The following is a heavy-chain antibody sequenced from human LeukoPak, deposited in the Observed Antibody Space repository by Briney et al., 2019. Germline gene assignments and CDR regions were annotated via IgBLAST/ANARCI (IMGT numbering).Heavy chain of an antibody. V-gene: IGHV4-4*02. Sequence: PSETLSLTCAVSGDSISGNNWWSWVRQPPGKGLEWIGEIYHSGSTTYNPSLKSRVTISVDTSKNQFSLKLSSVTAADTAVYYCARLISRYSSSWYRAFDIWGQGTMVTVSS. CDR3: ARLISRYSSSWYRAFDI. CDR2: IYHSGST. CDR1: GDSISGNNW. D-gene: IGHD6-13*01. J-gene: IGHJ3*02.